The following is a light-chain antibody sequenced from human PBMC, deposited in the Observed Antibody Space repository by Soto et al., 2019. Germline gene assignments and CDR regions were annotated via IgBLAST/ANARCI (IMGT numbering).Light chain of an antibody. CDR2: GAS. V-gene: IGKV3-15*01. Sequence: EIVITQSPATLSVSPGERATLSCRASQSVSSNLACYQQKPGQAPRLLIYGASTRATGIPARFSGSGSGTEFTLTISRLEPEDFAVYYCQQYDKWFSITFGQGTRLEI. CDR1: QSVSSN. J-gene: IGKJ5*01. CDR3: QQYDKWFSIT.